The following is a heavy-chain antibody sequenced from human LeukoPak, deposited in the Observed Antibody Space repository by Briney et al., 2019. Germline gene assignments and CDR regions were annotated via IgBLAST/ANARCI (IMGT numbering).Heavy chain of an antibody. CDR1: GYTFSSYT. CDR2: INTYTGTP. J-gene: IGHJ4*02. V-gene: IGHV7-4-1*02. CDR3: VRQYSGYESLYFDS. D-gene: IGHD5-12*01. Sequence: GASVKVSCKASGYTFSSYTSSWLRQAPGQGLEWMGWINTYTGTPTYAQGFTGRFVFSLDSSVSTAYLQINSLKAEDIAVYYCVRQYSGYESLYFDSWGQGTLVTVSS.